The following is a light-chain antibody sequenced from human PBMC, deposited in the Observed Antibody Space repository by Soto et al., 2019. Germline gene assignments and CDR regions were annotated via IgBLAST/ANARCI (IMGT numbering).Light chain of an antibody. CDR2: GAS. CDR1: QSVSSN. J-gene: IGKJ5*01. Sequence: EIVMTQSPATLSVSPRERATLXXRASQSVSSNLAWYQQKPGQATRLLXXGASTRATGIPARFSGSGSGTEFTLTISSLQSEDFAVYYCQQYNNWPPSITFGQGTRLEI. CDR3: QQYNNWPPSIT. V-gene: IGKV3-15*01.